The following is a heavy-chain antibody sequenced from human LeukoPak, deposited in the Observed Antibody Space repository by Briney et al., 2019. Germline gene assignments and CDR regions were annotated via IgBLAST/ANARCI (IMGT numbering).Heavy chain of an antibody. CDR1: GFTFSSYG. Sequence: GGSLRLSCAASGFTFSSYGMHWVRQAPGKGLEGVAVISYDGSNKYYADSVKGRFTISRDNSKNTLYLQMNSLRAEDTAVYYCAKERGYCSGGSCYYFDYWGQGTLVTVSS. J-gene: IGHJ4*02. D-gene: IGHD2-15*01. CDR2: ISYDGSNK. CDR3: AKERGYCSGGSCYYFDY. V-gene: IGHV3-30*18.